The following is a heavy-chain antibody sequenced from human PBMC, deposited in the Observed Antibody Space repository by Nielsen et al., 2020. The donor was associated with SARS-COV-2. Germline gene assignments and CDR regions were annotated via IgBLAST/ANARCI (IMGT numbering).Heavy chain of an antibody. D-gene: IGHD3-22*01. Sequence: SLKISCAASGFTFSSYAMHWVRQAPGKGLEWVAVISYDGSNKYYADSVKGRFTISRDNSKNTLYLQMNSLRAEDTAVYYCARGRDSSGYHDAFDIWGQGTMVTVSS. J-gene: IGHJ3*02. CDR2: ISYDGSNK. V-gene: IGHV3-30-3*01. CDR3: ARGRDSSGYHDAFDI. CDR1: GFTFSSYA.